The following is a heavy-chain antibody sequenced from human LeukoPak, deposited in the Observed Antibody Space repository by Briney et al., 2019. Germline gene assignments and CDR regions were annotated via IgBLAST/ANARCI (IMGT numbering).Heavy chain of an antibody. CDR2: ISSSGGTI. CDR1: GFTFSSYE. V-gene: IGHV3-48*03. CDR3: ARAVLYYYYGMDV. Sequence: PGGSLRLSCAASGFTFSSYEMNWVRQAPGKGLEWVSYISSSGGTIYYADSVKGRFTISRDNPKNSLYLQMNSLRAEDTAVYYCARAVLYYYYGMDVWGQGTTVTVSS. J-gene: IGHJ6*02.